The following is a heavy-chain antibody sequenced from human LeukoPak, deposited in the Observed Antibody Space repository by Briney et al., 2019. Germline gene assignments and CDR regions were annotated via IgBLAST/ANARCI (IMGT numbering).Heavy chain of an antibody. J-gene: IGHJ4*02. D-gene: IGHD5-18*01. CDR1: GYTFTSYG. CDR3: AREKSRYRYGYNY. Sequence: ASVKVSCKASGYTFTSYGISWVRQAPGQGLEWMGWISAYNGNTNYALSLKGRVTMTTDTSTSTAYMEVRSLRSDDTAVYYCAREKSRYRYGYNYWGQGTLVTVSS. CDR2: ISAYNGNT. V-gene: IGHV1-18*01.